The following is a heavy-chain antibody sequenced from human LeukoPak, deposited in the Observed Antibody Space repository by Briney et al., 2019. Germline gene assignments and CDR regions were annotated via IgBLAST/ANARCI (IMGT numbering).Heavy chain of an antibody. Sequence: SETLSLTCTVSGGSISSYYWSWIRQPPGKGLEWIGYTYYSGSTNYNPSLKSRVTISVDTSKNQFSLKLSSVTAAGTAVYYCARTTYYYDSSGYYYYYYGMDVWGQGTTVTVSS. D-gene: IGHD3-22*01. CDR3: ARTTYYYDSSGYYYYYYGMDV. J-gene: IGHJ6*02. V-gene: IGHV4-59*01. CDR2: TYYSGST. CDR1: GGSISSYY.